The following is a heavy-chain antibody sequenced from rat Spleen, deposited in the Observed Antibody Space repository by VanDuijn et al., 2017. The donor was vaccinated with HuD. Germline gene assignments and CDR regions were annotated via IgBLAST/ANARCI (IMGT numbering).Heavy chain of an antibody. J-gene: IGHJ2*01. V-gene: IGHV5-46*01. Sequence: EVQLVESGGGLVQPGGSMKLSCTVSGFTFTSFPVAWVRQAPTKGLEWVATISASGGSTYFRDSVKGRFTISRDVTKTTLYMQMSSLRSEDTATDYCTRGRVYFGYTCLEYWGQGVMVTVSS. CDR1: GFTFTSFP. CDR2: ISASGGST. CDR3: TRGRVYFGYTCLEY. D-gene: IGHD4-3*01.